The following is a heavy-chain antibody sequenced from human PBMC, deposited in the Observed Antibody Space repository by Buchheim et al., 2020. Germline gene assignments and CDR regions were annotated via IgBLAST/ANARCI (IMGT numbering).Heavy chain of an antibody. Sequence: EVQLVESGGGLVQPGGSLRLSCAASGFTFSSYWMHWVRQAPGEGLVWVSRIKTDGSGTSYADSVKGRFAISRDSAKNTLYLQMSSLRAEDSAVYYCASRYGDYYYAKDVWGQGTT. CDR3: ASRYGDYYYAKDV. D-gene: IGHD4-17*01. V-gene: IGHV3-74*01. CDR1: GFTFSSYW. CDR2: IKTDGSGT. J-gene: IGHJ6*02.